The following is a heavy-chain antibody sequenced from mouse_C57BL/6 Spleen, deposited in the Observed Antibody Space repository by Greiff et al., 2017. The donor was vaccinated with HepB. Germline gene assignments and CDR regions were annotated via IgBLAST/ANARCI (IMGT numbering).Heavy chain of an antibody. Sequence: QVQLQQPGAELVKPGASVKLSCKASGYTFTSYWMHWVKQRPGQGLEWIGMIHPNSGSTNYNEKFKSKATLTVDKSSSTAYMQLSSLTSEDSVVYYCARKGYDYDPMDYWGQGTSVTVSS. J-gene: IGHJ4*01. CDR1: GYTFTSYW. CDR2: IHPNSGST. CDR3: ARKGYDYDPMDY. D-gene: IGHD2-4*01. V-gene: IGHV1-64*01.